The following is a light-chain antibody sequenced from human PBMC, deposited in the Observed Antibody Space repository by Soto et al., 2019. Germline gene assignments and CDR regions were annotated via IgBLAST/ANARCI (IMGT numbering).Light chain of an antibody. CDR3: SSYTGSTTLVV. CDR1: SSDVGGYNY. CDR2: DVS. J-gene: IGLJ2*01. V-gene: IGLV2-14*03. Sequence: QSALTQPASVSGSPGQSITISCTGTSSDVGGYNYVSWYQQHPGKAPKLMIYDVSNRPSGVSNRFSGSRSGSTASLTISGLQAEDEAHYYCSSYTGSTTLVVFGGGTKVTVL.